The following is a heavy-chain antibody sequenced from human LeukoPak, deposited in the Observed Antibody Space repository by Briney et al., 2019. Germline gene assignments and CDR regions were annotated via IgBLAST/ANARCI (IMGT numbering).Heavy chain of an antibody. V-gene: IGHV1-18*01. CDR1: GCTFGDYG. Sequence: ASVKVSCKASGCTFGDYGISWVRQAPGQGLEWMGWISSYDGQTKYAQNLQDRVTMTTDASTSTAYMELRSLRSDDTAVYYCAREVRGSRVWFGELPNPSGGMDVWGQGTTVTVSS. D-gene: IGHD3-10*01. CDR3: AREVRGSRVWFGELPNPSGGMDV. J-gene: IGHJ6*02. CDR2: ISSYDGQT.